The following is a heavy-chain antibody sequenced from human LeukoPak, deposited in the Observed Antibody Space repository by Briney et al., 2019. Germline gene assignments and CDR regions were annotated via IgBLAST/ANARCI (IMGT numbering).Heavy chain of an antibody. D-gene: IGHD2-2*01. CDR2: IYYSGST. CDR3: ARVQPQYCSSTSCFYYYYYGMDV. J-gene: IGHJ6*02. CDR1: GGSISSGGYY. Sequence: SQTLSLTCTVSGGSISSGGYYWSWIRQHPGKGLEWIGYIYYSGSTYYNPSLKSRVTISVDTSKNQFSLKLSSMTAADTAVYYCARVQPQYCSSTSCFYYYYYGMDVWGQGTTVTVSS. V-gene: IGHV4-31*03.